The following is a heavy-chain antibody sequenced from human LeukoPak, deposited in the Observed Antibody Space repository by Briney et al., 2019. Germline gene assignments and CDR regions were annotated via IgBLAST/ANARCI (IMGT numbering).Heavy chain of an antibody. CDR3: ARWRPIDAFDI. CDR2: LSSTGNT. CDR1: GFTVSRNY. Sequence: GGSLRLSCAASGFTVSRNYMNWVRQAPGKGLEWVSLLSSTGNTSYADSVKGRFTISRHNSKNTLYLQVNSLRPEDTAMYYCARWRPIDAFDIWGRGTMVIVSS. D-gene: IGHD3-3*01. V-gene: IGHV3-53*04. J-gene: IGHJ3*02.